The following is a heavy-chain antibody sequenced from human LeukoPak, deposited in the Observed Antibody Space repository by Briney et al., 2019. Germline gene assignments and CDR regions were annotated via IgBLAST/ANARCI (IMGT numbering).Heavy chain of an antibody. D-gene: IGHD3-22*01. CDR1: GSTFSSYW. V-gene: IGHV3-7*01. Sequence: GGSLRLSCAASGSTFSSYWMSWVRQAPGKGLEWVANIKQDGSEKYYVDSVKGRFTISRDNAKNSLYLQMNSLRAEDTAVYYCARDGGDNYYDSSGYYGYFDYWGQGTLVTVSS. J-gene: IGHJ4*02. CDR3: ARDGGDNYYDSSGYYGYFDY. CDR2: IKQDGSEK.